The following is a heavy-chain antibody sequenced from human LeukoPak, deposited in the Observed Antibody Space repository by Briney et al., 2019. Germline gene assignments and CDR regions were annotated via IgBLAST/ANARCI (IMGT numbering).Heavy chain of an antibody. CDR2: IHYSGGT. D-gene: IGHD2-15*01. J-gene: IGHJ4*02. CDR1: GNSISNYY. Sequence: SETLSLTCTVSGNSISNYYWNWIRQPPGKALEWIGYIHYSGGTNYNPSLKSRITISVDTSKNQVSLQLTSVTAADTAVYYCTRDHCSGDNCPSFDYWGQGTLVTVSS. V-gene: IGHV4-59*01. CDR3: TRDHCSGDNCPSFDY.